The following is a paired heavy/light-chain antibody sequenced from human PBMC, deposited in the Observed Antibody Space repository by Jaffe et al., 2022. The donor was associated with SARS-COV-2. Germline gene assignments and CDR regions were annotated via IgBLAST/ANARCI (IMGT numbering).Heavy chain of an antibody. D-gene: IGHD1-26*01. CDR2: IDPTDSYT. Sequence: EVRLVQSGAEVKKPGESLRISCETSGYSFTNYWITWVRQLPEKGLEWMGRIDPTDSYTHYGPSFQGHVTISVDKSISTAYLQWNSLKASDTAIYYCATRDWLGPKPDYWGQGTLVTVSS. CDR1: GYSFTNYW. J-gene: IGHJ4*02. CDR3: ATRDWLGPKPDY. V-gene: IGHV5-10-1*03.
Light chain of an antibody. V-gene: IGKV3-20*01. CDR2: GAS. J-gene: IGKJ5*01. CDR1: QSVSSSY. Sequence: EVVLTQSPGTLSLSPGERATLSCRASQSVSSSYLAWYQQKPGQAPRLLIYGASYRATGIPDRFSGSESGTDFTLTISRLEPEDLAVYYCLQYDRSRDTFGQGTRLEIK. CDR3: LQYDRSRDT.